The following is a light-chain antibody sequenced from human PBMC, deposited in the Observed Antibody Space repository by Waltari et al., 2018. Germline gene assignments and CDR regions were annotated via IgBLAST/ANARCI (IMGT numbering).Light chain of an antibody. CDR3: QQYYSTPYT. Sequence: DIVMTQSPVSLAVSLGERATINCASSLSVLYSSNSKNYLAWYQHKPGQPPKLLIYWASSRESGVPDRFSGSGSGTDFTLTISSLQAEDVAVYYCQQYYSTPYTFGQGTKLEIK. CDR2: WAS. J-gene: IGKJ2*01. CDR1: LSVLYSSNSKNY. V-gene: IGKV4-1*01.